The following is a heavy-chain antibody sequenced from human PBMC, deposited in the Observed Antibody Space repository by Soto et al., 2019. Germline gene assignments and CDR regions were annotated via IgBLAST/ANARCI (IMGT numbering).Heavy chain of an antibody. Sequence: SETLSLTCTVSGGSIRSGGYYWSWIRQHPGKGLEWIGYIYYSGSTYYNPSLKSRVTISVDTSKNQFSLKLSSVTAADTAVYYCARDPIFGVVRDDYYGMDVWGQGTTVTVSS. D-gene: IGHD3-3*01. J-gene: IGHJ6*02. CDR3: ARDPIFGVVRDDYYGMDV. V-gene: IGHV4-31*03. CDR2: IYYSGST. CDR1: GGSIRSGGYY.